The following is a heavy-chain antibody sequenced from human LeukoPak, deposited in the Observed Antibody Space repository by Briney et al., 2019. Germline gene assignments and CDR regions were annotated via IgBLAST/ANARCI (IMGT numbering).Heavy chain of an antibody. D-gene: IGHD3-10*01. CDR1: GFTFSDYY. V-gene: IGHV3-11*01. Sequence: GGSLRLSCAASGFTFSDYYMSWIRQAPGKGLEWVSYISSSGSTIYYADSVKGRFTISRDNSKNTLYLQMNSLRAEDTAVYYCAKLCLVLLWFGESPPEDYWGQGTLVTVSS. CDR3: AKLCLVLLWFGESPPEDY. J-gene: IGHJ4*02. CDR2: ISSSGSTI.